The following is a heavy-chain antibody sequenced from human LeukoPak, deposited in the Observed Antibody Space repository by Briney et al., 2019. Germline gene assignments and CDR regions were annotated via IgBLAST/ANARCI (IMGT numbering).Heavy chain of an antibody. CDR3: ATTGGITMVRGDPVPNWFDP. CDR2: INHSGST. CDR1: GGSISDYY. D-gene: IGHD3-10*01. Sequence: SGTLSLTCAVYGGSISDYYWSWIRQPPGEGLERIGEINHSGSTNYNPSLKSRVTISVDTSKNQFSLKLSSVTAADTAVYYCATTGGITMVRGDPVPNWFDPWGQGTLVTVSS. J-gene: IGHJ5*02. V-gene: IGHV4-34*01.